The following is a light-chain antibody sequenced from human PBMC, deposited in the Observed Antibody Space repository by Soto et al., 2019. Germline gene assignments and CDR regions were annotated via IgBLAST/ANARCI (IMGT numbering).Light chain of an antibody. V-gene: IGLV2-11*01. Sequence: QSALTQPRSVSGSPGQSVTISCTGNSSDVGGYNYVSWYQQHPGKAPKVMIYDVSKRPSGVPDRFSGSKSGNTASLTISGLQAEDEADYYCCSYAGSPYVFGTGTKLTVL. CDR1: SSDVGGYNY. CDR3: CSYAGSPYV. J-gene: IGLJ1*01. CDR2: DVS.